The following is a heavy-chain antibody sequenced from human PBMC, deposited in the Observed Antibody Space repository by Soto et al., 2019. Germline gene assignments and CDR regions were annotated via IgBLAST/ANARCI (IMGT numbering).Heavy chain of an antibody. J-gene: IGHJ3*02. CDR2: IIPIFGTA. D-gene: IGHD4-17*01. Sequence: ASVKVSCKASGGTFSSYAISWVRQAPGQGLEWMGGIIPIFGTANYAQKFQGRVTITADESTSTAYMELSSLRSEDTAVYYCARVVCTQNDYGGNSEVCAFDIWGQGTMVTVSS. CDR3: ARVVCTQNDYGGNSEVCAFDI. CDR1: GGTFSSYA. V-gene: IGHV1-69*13.